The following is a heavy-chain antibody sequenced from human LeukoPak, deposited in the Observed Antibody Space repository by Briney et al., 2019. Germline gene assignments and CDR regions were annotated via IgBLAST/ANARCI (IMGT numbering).Heavy chain of an antibody. Sequence: ASVKVSCKAPGYTFTSYAMHWVRQAPGQRLEWMGRINAGNGNTKYSQKFQGRVTITRDTSASTAYMELSSLRSEDTAVYYCARSRGYSYGWYFDYWGQGTLVTVSS. D-gene: IGHD5-18*01. CDR2: INAGNGNT. J-gene: IGHJ4*02. V-gene: IGHV1-3*01. CDR3: ARSRGYSYGWYFDY. CDR1: GYTFTSYA.